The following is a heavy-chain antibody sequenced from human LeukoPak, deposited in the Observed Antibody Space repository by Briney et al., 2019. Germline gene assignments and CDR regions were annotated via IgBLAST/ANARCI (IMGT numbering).Heavy chain of an antibody. Sequence: GGSLRLSCAASGFTFSTYAIHWVRQAPGKGLEWVAVISYDGINKYYADSVKGRFTISRDDSLNTLYLQMNSLRAEDTAVYYCARVILSDYSNYDRGYWGQGTLVTVSS. CDR3: ARVILSDYSNYDRGY. CDR1: GFTFSTYA. D-gene: IGHD4-11*01. CDR2: ISYDGINK. J-gene: IGHJ4*02. V-gene: IGHV3-30*14.